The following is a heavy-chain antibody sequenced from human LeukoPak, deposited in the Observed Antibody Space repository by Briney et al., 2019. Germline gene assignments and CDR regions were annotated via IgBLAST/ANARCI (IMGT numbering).Heavy chain of an antibody. CDR3: AREAKPYRQQRVNWFDP. D-gene: IGHD6-25*01. CDR1: GYTFTSYD. CDR2: MNPNSGNT. Sequence: ASVKVSCKASGYTFTSYDINWVRQATGQGLEWMGWMNPNSGNTGYAQKFQGRVTMTWNTSISTAYMELSSLRSEDTAVYYCAREAKPYRQQRVNWFDPWGQGTLVTVSS. J-gene: IGHJ5*02. V-gene: IGHV1-8*01.